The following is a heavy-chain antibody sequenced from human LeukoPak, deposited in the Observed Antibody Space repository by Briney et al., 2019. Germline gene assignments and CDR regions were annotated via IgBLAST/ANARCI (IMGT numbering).Heavy chain of an antibody. CDR3: ARRGYSSGFYYFDY. Sequence: SETLSLTCTVSGGSISSGDYYWSWIRQPPGKGLEWIGYIYYSGSTYYNPSLKSRVTISVDTSKNQFSLKLSSVTAADTAVYYCARRGYSSGFYYFDYWGQGTLVTVSS. J-gene: IGHJ4*02. CDR2: IYYSGST. D-gene: IGHD6-19*01. V-gene: IGHV4-30-4*01. CDR1: GGSISSGDYY.